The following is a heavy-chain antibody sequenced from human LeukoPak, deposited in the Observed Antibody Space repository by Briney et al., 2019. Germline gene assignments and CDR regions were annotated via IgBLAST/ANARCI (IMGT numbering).Heavy chain of an antibody. J-gene: IGHJ6*03. CDR3: ARGGSGSGYHYYYYYMDV. D-gene: IGHD3-22*01. CDR1: GFTFNSFW. CDR2: INSDGIRT. Sequence: PGGSLRLSCAASGFTFNSFWMYWVRQVPGKGLLWVARINSDGIRTSHADSVQGRFTISRDNANNTLYLQMNSLRVEDTAVYYCARGGSGSGYHYYYYYMDVWGKAITVTVSS. V-gene: IGHV3-74*01.